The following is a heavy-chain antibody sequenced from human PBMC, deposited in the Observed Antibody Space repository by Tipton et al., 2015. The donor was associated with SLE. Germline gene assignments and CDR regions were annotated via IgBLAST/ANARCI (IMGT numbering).Heavy chain of an antibody. V-gene: IGHV4-59*12. Sequence: TLSLTCTLSGDSISSYHWSWIRQPPGKGLEWIGSIYYSGRTYYNSSLKSRVTISVDTSKNQFSLKLSSVADADTAVYYCAREGQYQGWFDPWGQGTLVTVSS. CDR2: IYYSGRT. CDR3: AREGQYQGWFDP. J-gene: IGHJ5*02. D-gene: IGHD2-2*01. CDR1: GDSISSYH.